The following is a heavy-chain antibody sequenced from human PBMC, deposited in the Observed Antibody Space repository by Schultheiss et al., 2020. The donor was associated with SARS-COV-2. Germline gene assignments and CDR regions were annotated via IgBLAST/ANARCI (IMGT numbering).Heavy chain of an antibody. Sequence: SETLSLTCTVSGGSISDHYWSWIRQTPGKGLEWIAYMYYSGNTSYNPSLRSRVTVSLDTSKNTFSLNLKSVTTADTAFYYCARGLGYCSGNTCYSGVFIVWGQGTLVTVS. CDR3: ARGLGYCSGNTCYSGVFIV. CDR2: MYYSGNT. V-gene: IGHV4-59*11. J-gene: IGHJ4*02. CDR1: GGSISDHY. D-gene: IGHD2-15*01.